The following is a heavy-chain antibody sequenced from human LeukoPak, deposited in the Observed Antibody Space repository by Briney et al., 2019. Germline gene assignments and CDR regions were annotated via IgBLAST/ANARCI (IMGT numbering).Heavy chain of an antibody. Sequence: GGSLRLSCAASGFTFSSYAMSWVRQARGKGLEWVSVISGSGGSTYYADSVKGRFTISRDNSKNTLYLQMNSLRAEDTAVYYCATQYYDFWSGYFYFDYWGQGTLVTVSS. J-gene: IGHJ4*02. CDR2: ISGSGGST. D-gene: IGHD3-3*01. CDR1: GFTFSSYA. CDR3: ATQYYDFWSGYFYFDY. V-gene: IGHV3-23*01.